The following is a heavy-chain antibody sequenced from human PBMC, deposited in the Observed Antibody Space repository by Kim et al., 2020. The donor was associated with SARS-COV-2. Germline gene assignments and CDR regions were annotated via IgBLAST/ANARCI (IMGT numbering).Heavy chain of an antibody. V-gene: IGHV5-10-1*01. CDR2: IDPSDSYT. Sequence: GESLKISCKASGYLFTNHWIILVRQMPGKGLEWMGRIDPSDSYTNYSPSFQGHVTISVDKSISTAFLQWSSLKASDTAMYYCARILDYSNRYFDYWAQGTLVTVSS. D-gene: IGHD4-4*01. CDR3: ARILDYSNRYFDY. J-gene: IGHJ4*02. CDR1: GYLFTNHW.